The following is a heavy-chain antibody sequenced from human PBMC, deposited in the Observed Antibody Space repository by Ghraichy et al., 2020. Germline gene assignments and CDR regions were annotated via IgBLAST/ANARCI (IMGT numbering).Heavy chain of an antibody. D-gene: IGHD2-15*01. CDR3: TRDLGNAPGSFFDY. J-gene: IGHJ4*02. V-gene: IGHV1-18*01. CDR1: GYEFTSFG. CDR2: VSAYNGDR. Sequence: ASVKVSCKAAGYEFTSFGISWARQAPGQGLEWMGWVSAYNGDRNYAQKFQGRLTMTTDISTSTAYMELRSLTSDDTTIYYCTRDLGNAPGSFFDYWGQGFVVTVSS.